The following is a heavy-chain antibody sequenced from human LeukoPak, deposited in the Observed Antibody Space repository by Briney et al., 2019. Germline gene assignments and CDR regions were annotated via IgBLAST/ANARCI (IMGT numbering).Heavy chain of an antibody. Sequence: SETLSLTCTVSGGSISSYYWSWIRQPPGKGLEWIGYIYYSGSTNYNPSLKSRVSISVDTSKKQFSLNLTSVTTADTAVYYCARLHLDYLDYWGQGAVVTVSS. CDR1: GGSISSYY. J-gene: IGHJ4*02. CDR2: IYYSGST. CDR3: ARLHLDYLDY. V-gene: IGHV4-59*01.